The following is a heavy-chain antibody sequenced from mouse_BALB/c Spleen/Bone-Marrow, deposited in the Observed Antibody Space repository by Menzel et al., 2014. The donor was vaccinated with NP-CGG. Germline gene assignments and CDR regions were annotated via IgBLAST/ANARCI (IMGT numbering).Heavy chain of an antibody. CDR3: ARWLLPYGLDY. CDR1: GFNTKDTY. CDR2: IDPANGNT. J-gene: IGHJ4*01. V-gene: IGHV14-3*02. D-gene: IGHD2-3*01. Sequence: VQLQQSGAELVKPGASVKLSCTASGFNTKDTYMHWVKQRPEQGLEWIGRIDPANGNTKYDPKFQGKATITADTSSNTAYLQLRSLTSEDTADYYCARWLLPYGLDYWGQGTSVTVSS.